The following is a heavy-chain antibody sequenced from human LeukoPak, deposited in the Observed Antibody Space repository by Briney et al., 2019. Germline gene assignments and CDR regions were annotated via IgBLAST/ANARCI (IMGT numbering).Heavy chain of an antibody. V-gene: IGHV3-7*04. Sequence: PGGSLRLSCAASGFTFSDFWMTWVRQAPGKGLEWVANIKQDESEKYYVDSVKGRFTISRDNAKNSLYLQMDSLRVEDTAVYYCVRDPYSGYDPNFDYWGQGTLVTVSS. CDR2: IKQDESEK. D-gene: IGHD5-12*01. J-gene: IGHJ4*02. CDR1: GFTFSDFW. CDR3: VRDPYSGYDPNFDY.